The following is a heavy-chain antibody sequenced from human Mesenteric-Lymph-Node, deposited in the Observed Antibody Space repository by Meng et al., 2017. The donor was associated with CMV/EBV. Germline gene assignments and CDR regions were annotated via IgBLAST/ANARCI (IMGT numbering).Heavy chain of an antibody. D-gene: IGHD3-10*01. Sequence: ASVKVSCKASGYTFTSYYMHWVRQAPGQELEWMGIINPSVGSTSYAQKFQGRVTMTRDTSTSTVYMELSSLRSEDTAVYYCARRESDGMDVWGQGTTVTVSS. J-gene: IGHJ6*02. CDR2: INPSVGST. CDR1: GYTFTSYY. CDR3: ARRESDGMDV. V-gene: IGHV1-46*01.